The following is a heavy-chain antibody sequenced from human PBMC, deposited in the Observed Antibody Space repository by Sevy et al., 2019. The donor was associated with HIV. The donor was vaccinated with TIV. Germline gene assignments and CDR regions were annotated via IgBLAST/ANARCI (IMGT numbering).Heavy chain of an antibody. CDR2: ISYDGIIK. Sequence: GGSLRLSCAASGFTFNTHAMHWVRQAPGKGLEWVALISYDGIIKYYADSVKGRLTISRDNSKNTLSLQMNSLRVEDTAVYYCAREGGYTSAWSPGNHWGQGTLVTAPQ. V-gene: IGHV3-30*04. D-gene: IGHD6-19*01. CDR3: AREGGYTSAWSPGNH. J-gene: IGHJ4*02. CDR1: GFTFNTHA.